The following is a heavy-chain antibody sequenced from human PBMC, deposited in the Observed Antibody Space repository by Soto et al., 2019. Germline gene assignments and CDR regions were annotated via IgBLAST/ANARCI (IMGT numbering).Heavy chain of an antibody. Sequence: QVQLQESGPGLVKPSETLSLTCTVSGGSVSSGSYYWSWIRQPPGKGLEWIGYIYYSGSTNYNPSLKSRVTISVDTSKNQFSLKLSSVTAADTAVYYCAREEEQWQVDAFDIWGQGTMVTVSS. D-gene: IGHD6-19*01. CDR2: IYYSGST. CDR1: GGSVSSGSYY. J-gene: IGHJ3*02. CDR3: AREEEQWQVDAFDI. V-gene: IGHV4-61*01.